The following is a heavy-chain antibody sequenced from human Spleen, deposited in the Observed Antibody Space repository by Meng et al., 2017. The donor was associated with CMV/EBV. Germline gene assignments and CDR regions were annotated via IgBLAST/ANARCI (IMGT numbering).Heavy chain of an antibody. J-gene: IGHJ4*02. Sequence: ASVKVSCKASGYTFTGYYMHWVRQAPGQGLEWMGWINPNSGGTNYAQNFQGRVTMTRDTSISTAYMELSRLRSDDTAVYYCARDRDYYDSSGYLGDWGQGTLVTVSS. CDR3: ARDRDYYDSSGYLGD. CDR2: INPNSGGT. V-gene: IGHV1-2*02. D-gene: IGHD3-22*01. CDR1: GYTFTGYY.